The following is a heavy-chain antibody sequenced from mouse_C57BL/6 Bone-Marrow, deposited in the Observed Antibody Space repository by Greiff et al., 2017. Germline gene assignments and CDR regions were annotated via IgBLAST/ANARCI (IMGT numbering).Heavy chain of an antibody. CDR2: IDPDTGGT. V-gene: IGHV1-15*01. CDR3: TRSESVAWFAY. Sequence: VQLQQSGAELVRPGASVTLSCKASGYTFTDYEMHWVKQTPVNGLEWIGAIDPDTGGTAYNQKLKGKAILTADNASSTAYMELRSLTSEDSAVYYCTRSESVAWFAYWGQGTLVTVSA. CDR1: GYTFTDYE. J-gene: IGHJ3*01.